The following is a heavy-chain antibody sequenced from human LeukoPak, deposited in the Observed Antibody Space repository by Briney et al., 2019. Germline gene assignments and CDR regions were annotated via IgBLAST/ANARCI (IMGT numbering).Heavy chain of an antibody. Sequence: GGSLRLSCAASGFIFSDNYMSWIRQAPGKGLEWVSYISNSGSYTNYPDSVKGRCTISRDNAKNSLYLQMNSLRAEDTAVYYCVRADDAWGQGTLVTVSS. V-gene: IGHV3-11*06. J-gene: IGHJ5*02. CDR2: ISNSGSYT. D-gene: IGHD3-3*01. CDR3: VRADDA. CDR1: GFIFSDNY.